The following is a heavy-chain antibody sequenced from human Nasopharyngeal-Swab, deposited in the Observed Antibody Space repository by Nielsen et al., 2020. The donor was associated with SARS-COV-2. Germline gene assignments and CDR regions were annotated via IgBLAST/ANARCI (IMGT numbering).Heavy chain of an antibody. CDR2: IRYDGSDK. D-gene: IGHD5-18*01. J-gene: IGHJ4*02. V-gene: IGHV3-30*02. Sequence: GESLKISCEVSGITFTNYGMHWVRQAPGKGLEWVAFIRYDGSDKYYADSVKGRFTISRDNSKNTLYLQMNGLRAEDTAVYYCARGSDTALYYFDSWGQGTLVTVSS. CDR3: ARGSDTALYYFDS. CDR1: GITFTNYG.